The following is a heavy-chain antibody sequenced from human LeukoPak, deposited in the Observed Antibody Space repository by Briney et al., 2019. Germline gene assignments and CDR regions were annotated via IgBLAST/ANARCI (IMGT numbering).Heavy chain of an antibody. D-gene: IGHD4-17*01. CDR1: AGSISSYH. CDR2: IYTSGST. CDR3: GRGGHDYGFFP. Sequence: SETLSLTCTVSAGSISSYHWSWIRQPAGKGLEWIGRIYTSGSTNYNPSLNSRVTISVDKSKNQFSLKLSSVTAADTAVYYCGRGGHDYGFFPWGQGTLVTVSS. J-gene: IGHJ5*02. V-gene: IGHV4-4*07.